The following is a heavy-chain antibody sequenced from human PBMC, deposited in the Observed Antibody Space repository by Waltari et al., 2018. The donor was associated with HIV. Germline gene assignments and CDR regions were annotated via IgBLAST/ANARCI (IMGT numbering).Heavy chain of an antibody. D-gene: IGHD6-19*01. CDR1: GFTVSSNS. CDR3: ARNWDSSGWYYFDY. Sequence: EVQLVESGGGLIQPGGSLRLSCAASGFTVSSNSMSWVRQAPGKGLEWVSVIYSGGSTYYADSVKGRFTISRDNSKNTLYLQMNSLRAEDTAVYYCARNWDSSGWYYFDYWGQGTLVTVSS. CDR2: IYSGGST. V-gene: IGHV3-53*01. J-gene: IGHJ4*02.